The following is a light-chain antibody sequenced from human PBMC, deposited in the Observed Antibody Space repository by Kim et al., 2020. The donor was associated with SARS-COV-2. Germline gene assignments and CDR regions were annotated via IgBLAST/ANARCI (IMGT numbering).Light chain of an antibody. Sequence: SPGDGATLSCRASQCINHNYLAWYQQRPGHAPRLLIHGASSRAAGIPDRFSGSGSGTDFALTISRLEPEDFAVYYCQHYGSSPWTFGQGTKVDIK. V-gene: IGKV3-20*01. J-gene: IGKJ1*01. CDR2: GAS. CDR3: QHYGSSPWT. CDR1: QCINHNY.